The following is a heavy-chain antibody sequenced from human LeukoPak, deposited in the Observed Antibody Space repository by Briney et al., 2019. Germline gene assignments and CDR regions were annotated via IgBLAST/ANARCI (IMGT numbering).Heavy chain of an antibody. CDR2: IIPILGIA. CDR3: ARGHDYGDYGAHFDY. Sequence: ASVKVSCKASGGTFSSYAISWVRQAPGQGLEWMGRIIPILGIANYAQKFQGRVTITADKSTSTAYMELSSLRSEDTAVYYCARGHDYGDYGAHFDYWGQGTLVTVSS. D-gene: IGHD4-17*01. V-gene: IGHV1-69*04. CDR1: GGTFSSYA. J-gene: IGHJ4*02.